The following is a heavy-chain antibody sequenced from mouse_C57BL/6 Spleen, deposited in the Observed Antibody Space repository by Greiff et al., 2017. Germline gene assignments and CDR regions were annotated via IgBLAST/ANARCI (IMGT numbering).Heavy chain of an antibody. CDR1: GYTFTSYW. CDR2: IDPSDSYT. J-gene: IGHJ4*01. CDR3: ARELRLIYYYAMDY. V-gene: IGHV1-50*01. Sequence: QVQLQQPGAELVKPGASVKLSCKASGYTFTSYWMQWVKQRPGQGLEWIGEIDPSDSYTNYNQKFKGKATLTVDTSSSTAYMQLRSLTSEDSAVYYCARELRLIYYYAMDYWGQGTSVTVSS. D-gene: IGHD3-2*02.